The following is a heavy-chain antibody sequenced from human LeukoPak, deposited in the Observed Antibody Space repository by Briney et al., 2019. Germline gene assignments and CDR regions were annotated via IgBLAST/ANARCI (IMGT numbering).Heavy chain of an antibody. Sequence: GGSLRLSCVASGDSFSRYWMSWVRQAPGKGLEWVASINSDGSEGYYADVVKGRFTISRDNAKNSLYLQINSLRAEDTAVYYCARSSYSSSSSVWGQGTMVTVSS. CDR1: GDSFSRYW. D-gene: IGHD6-6*01. CDR3: ARSSYSSSSSV. J-gene: IGHJ3*01. CDR2: INSDGSEG. V-gene: IGHV3-7*03.